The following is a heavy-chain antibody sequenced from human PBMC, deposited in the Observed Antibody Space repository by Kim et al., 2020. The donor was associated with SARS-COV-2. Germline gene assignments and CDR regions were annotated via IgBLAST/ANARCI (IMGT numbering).Heavy chain of an antibody. CDR2: ISNDGSNK. J-gene: IGHJ6*01. CDR3: AKAHGDYLGYYYGMDV. CDR1: GFTFSSYG. V-gene: IGHV3-30*18. Sequence: GGSLRLSCAASGFTFSSYGMHWVRQAPGKGLEWVAVISNDGSNKYYADSVKGRFTISRDNSKNTLYLQMNSLRAEDTAVYYCAKAHGDYLGYYYGMDVWG. D-gene: IGHD4-17*01.